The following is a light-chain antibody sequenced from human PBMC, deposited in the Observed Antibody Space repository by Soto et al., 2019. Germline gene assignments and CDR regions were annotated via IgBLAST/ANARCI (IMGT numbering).Light chain of an antibody. J-gene: IGKJ1*01. CDR1: QSVSSSY. V-gene: IGKV3-20*01. CDR3: QQYGSPPLT. Sequence: EIVLTQSPGTLSLSPGERATLSCRASQSVSSSYLAWYQQKPGQAPSLLIYGASSRATGIPDRFSGSGSGTDFTLTISRLEPEDFAVYSCQQYGSPPLTFGQGTKVEIK. CDR2: GAS.